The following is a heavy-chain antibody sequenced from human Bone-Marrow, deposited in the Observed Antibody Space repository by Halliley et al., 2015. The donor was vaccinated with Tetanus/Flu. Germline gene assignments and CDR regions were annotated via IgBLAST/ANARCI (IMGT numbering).Heavy chain of an antibody. V-gene: IGHV3-21*01. J-gene: IGHJ3*02. CDR3: ASAKRWLDNAFDI. D-gene: IGHD6-19*01. CDR2: IGRSGTYI. Sequence: EGISSIGRSGTYIYYADSVKGRFPISRDNAKDSLYLEMNSLRAEDTALYFCASAKRWLDNAFDIWGQWTMVTVFS.